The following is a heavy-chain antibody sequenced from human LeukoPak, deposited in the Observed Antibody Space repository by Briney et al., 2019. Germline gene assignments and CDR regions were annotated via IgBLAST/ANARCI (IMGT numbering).Heavy chain of an antibody. CDR1: GGSISSSSYY. V-gene: IGHV4-39*07. J-gene: IGHJ4*02. D-gene: IGHD6-19*01. CDR3: ARRSVAADC. Sequence: SETLSLACTVSGGSISSSSYYWGWIRQPPGKGLEWIGSIYYSGSTYYNPSLKSRVTISVDTSKNQFSLKLSSVTAADTAVYYCARRSVAADCWGQGTLVTVSS. CDR2: IYYSGST.